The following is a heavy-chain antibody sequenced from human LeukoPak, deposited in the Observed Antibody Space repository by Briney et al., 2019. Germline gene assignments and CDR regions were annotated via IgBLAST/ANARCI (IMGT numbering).Heavy chain of an antibody. Sequence: GGSLRLSCAVSRFIFRDYYMGWIRQAPGKGLEWVSYISSSGDSIYYGDSVKGRFTISRDNAKTSLYLQMNSLRVEDTAVYYCARAGAYYGDFLIDYWGQGTLVTVSS. CDR3: ARAGAYYGDFLIDY. D-gene: IGHD4-17*01. CDR1: RFIFRDYY. J-gene: IGHJ4*02. V-gene: IGHV3-11*04. CDR2: ISSSGDSI.